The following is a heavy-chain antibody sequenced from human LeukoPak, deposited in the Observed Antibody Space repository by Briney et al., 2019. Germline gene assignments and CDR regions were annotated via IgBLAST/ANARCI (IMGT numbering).Heavy chain of an antibody. Sequence: GGSLRLSCAASGFAFSSYAMLWVRQAPGKGLEWVAVISYDGSNKYYADSVKGRFTISRDNSKNTLYLQMNSLRAEDTAVYYCATMGADYVGGTYRYTGLDYWGQGTLVTVSS. J-gene: IGHJ4*02. CDR1: GFAFSSYA. CDR3: ATMGADYVGGTYRYTGLDY. D-gene: IGHD3-16*02. V-gene: IGHV3-30-3*01. CDR2: ISYDGSNK.